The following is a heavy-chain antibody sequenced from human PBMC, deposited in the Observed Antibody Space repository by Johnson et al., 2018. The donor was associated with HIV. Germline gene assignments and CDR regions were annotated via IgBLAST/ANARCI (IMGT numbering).Heavy chain of an antibody. V-gene: IGHV3-66*01. Sequence: EVQLVESGGGLVQPGGSLRLSCAASGFSVSRNYKTWVRQAPGKGLAWVSNIYCAGRTYYADYVKGRFSISRDNAKNTLYLQMNSLRAEDTAVYYCARGISNWNYFDDDAFDIWGQGTMVTVSS. CDR1: GFSVSRNY. J-gene: IGHJ3*02. CDR2: IYCAGRT. CDR3: ARGISNWNYFDDDAFDI. D-gene: IGHD1-7*01.